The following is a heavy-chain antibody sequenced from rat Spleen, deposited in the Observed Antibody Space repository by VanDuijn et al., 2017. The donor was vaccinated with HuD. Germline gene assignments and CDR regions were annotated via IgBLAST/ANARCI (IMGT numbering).Heavy chain of an antibody. J-gene: IGHJ2*01. V-gene: IGHV5-19*01. CDR2: ISPSGGST. CDR1: GFTFSDYY. D-gene: IGHD5-1*01. Sequence: EVQLVESGGGLVQPGRSLKLSCAASGFTFSDYYMAWVRQAPTKGLEWVASISPSGGSTYYRDYGKGRFTISRDNAKSTLYLQMDSLRSEDTATYYCTREDWVPDYWGQGVKVTVSS. CDR3: TREDWVPDY.